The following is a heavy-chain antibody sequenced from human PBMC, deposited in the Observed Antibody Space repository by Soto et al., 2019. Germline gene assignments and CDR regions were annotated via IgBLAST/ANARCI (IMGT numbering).Heavy chain of an antibody. D-gene: IGHD2-15*01. V-gene: IGHV1-69*12. CDR3: ARNECSGGSCYHLFDP. CDR1: GGTFSSYA. Sequence: QVQLVQSGAEVKKPGSSVKVSCKASGGTFSSYAISWVRQAPGQGLAWMGGIIPIFGTANYAQKFQGRVTITADESTSTAYMELSSLRSEDTAVYYCARNECSGGSCYHLFDPWGQGTLGTVSS. J-gene: IGHJ5*02. CDR2: IIPIFGTA.